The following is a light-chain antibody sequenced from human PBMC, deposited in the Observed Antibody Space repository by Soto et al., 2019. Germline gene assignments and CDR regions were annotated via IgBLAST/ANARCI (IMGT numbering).Light chain of an antibody. Sequence: DIRMTQSPSTMSSSVGDRVTITCLASQSIDSWLAWYQQKPGKAPKFLMYKASNLESGVPSRFSGSGSETEFTLTISSLQPDDFAIYYCQHYKSYPWTFGQGTKVDIK. CDR2: KAS. CDR3: QHYKSYPWT. CDR1: QSIDSW. J-gene: IGKJ1*01. V-gene: IGKV1-5*03.